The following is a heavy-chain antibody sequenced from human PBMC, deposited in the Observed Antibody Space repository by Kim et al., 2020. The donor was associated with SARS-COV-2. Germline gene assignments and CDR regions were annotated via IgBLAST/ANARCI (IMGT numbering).Heavy chain of an antibody. CDR1: GFTFDDYA. V-gene: IGHV3-43*02. J-gene: IGHJ4*02. Sequence: GGSRRLSCAASGFTFDDYAMHWVRPAPGKGLEWVSLISGDGGSTYYADSVKGRFTISRDNSKNSLYLQMNSLRTEDTALYYCAKDTFPVVPALGGYFDYWGQGTLVTVSS. CDR2: ISGDGGST. CDR3: AKDTFPVVPALGGYFDY. D-gene: IGHD2-2*01.